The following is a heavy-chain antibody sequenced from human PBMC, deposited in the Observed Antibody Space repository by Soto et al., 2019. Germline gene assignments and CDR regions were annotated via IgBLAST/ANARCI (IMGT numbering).Heavy chain of an antibody. V-gene: IGHV1-18*01. CDR1: GYTFTSYG. J-gene: IGHJ5*02. CDR2: ISAYNGNT. Sequence: GASVKVSCKASGYTFTSYGISWVRQAPGQGLEWMGWISAYNGNTNYAQKLQGRVTMTTDTSTSTAYMELRSLRSDDTAVYYCARTVLLWFGELLDNWFDPWGQGTLVTVSS. D-gene: IGHD3-10*01. CDR3: ARTVLLWFGELLDNWFDP.